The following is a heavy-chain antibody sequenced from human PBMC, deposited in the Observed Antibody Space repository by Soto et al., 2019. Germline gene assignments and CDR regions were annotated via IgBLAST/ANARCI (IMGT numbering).Heavy chain of an antibody. Sequence: NPSETLSLTCAVSGGSISSSNWWSWVRQPPGKGLEWIGEIYHSGSTNYNPSLKSRVTISVDTSKNQFSLKLSSVTAADTAVYYCARFALYGSLAFDIWGQGTMVTVSS. J-gene: IGHJ3*02. CDR1: GGSISSSNW. V-gene: IGHV4-4*02. D-gene: IGHD4-17*01. CDR3: ARFALYGSLAFDI. CDR2: IYHSGST.